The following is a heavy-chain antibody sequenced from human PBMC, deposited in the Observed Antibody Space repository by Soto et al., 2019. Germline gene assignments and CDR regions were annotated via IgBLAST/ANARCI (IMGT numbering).Heavy chain of an antibody. CDR2: IYYSGST. CDR1: GGSISSYY. D-gene: IGHD2-2*01. Sequence: SETLSLTCTVSGGSISSYYWSWIRQPPGKGLEWIGYIYYSGSTNYNPSLKSRVTMSVDTSKNQFSLKLSSVTAADTAVYYCARDTIAGDYYYYGMDVWGQGTTVTVSS. CDR3: ARDTIAGDYYYYGMDV. J-gene: IGHJ6*02. V-gene: IGHV4-59*01.